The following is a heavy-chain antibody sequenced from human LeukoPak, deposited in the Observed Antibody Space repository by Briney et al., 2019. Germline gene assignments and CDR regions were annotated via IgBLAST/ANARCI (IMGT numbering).Heavy chain of an antibody. D-gene: IGHD3-22*01. Sequence: SETLSLTCTVSGGSISSYCWSWIRQPPGKGLEWIGYIYYSGSTNYNPSLKSRVTISVDTSKNQFSLKLSSVTAADTAVYYCARQYYYDSSGYDAFDIWGQGTMVTVSS. CDR1: GGSISSYC. J-gene: IGHJ3*02. CDR2: IYYSGST. V-gene: IGHV4-59*01. CDR3: ARQYYYDSSGYDAFDI.